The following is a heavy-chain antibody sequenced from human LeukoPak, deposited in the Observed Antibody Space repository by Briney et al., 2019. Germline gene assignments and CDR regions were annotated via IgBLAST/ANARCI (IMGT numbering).Heavy chain of an antibody. Sequence: ASVKVSCKASGYTFTSYYMHWVRQAPGQGLEWMGIINPSGGSTSHAQKFQGRVTMTRDTSTSTVYMELSSLRSEDTAVYYCARDRIVGATTGPLDYWGQGTLVTVSS. J-gene: IGHJ4*02. D-gene: IGHD1-26*01. CDR1: GYTFTSYY. CDR3: ARDRIVGATTGPLDY. CDR2: INPSGGST. V-gene: IGHV1-46*01.